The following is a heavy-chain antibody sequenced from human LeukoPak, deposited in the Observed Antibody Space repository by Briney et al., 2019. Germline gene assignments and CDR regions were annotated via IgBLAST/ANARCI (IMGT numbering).Heavy chain of an antibody. CDR2: IWYDGGNK. Sequence: GRSLRLSCAASGFTFSSYGMHWVRQAPGKGLEWVAVIWYDGGNKYYADSVKGRFTISRDNSKNTLYLQMNSLRAEDTAVYYCAKDRRGNAPRGAFDIWGQGTMVTVSS. CDR1: GFTFSSYG. D-gene: IGHD1-1*01. V-gene: IGHV3-33*06. J-gene: IGHJ3*02. CDR3: AKDRRGNAPRGAFDI.